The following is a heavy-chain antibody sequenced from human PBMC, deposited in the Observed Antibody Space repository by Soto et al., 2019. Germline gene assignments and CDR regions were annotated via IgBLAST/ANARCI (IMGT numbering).Heavy chain of an antibody. Sequence: SETLSLTCAVSGGSFSGYYWGWVRQPPGKGLEWVGEINYSGSANYNPSLKRRVTISVDTSKNQVSLKVTSVTAADTAMYYCARRNYFYALDVWGQGTTVTVSS. CDR3: ARRNYFYALDV. CDR2: INYSGSA. J-gene: IGHJ6*02. CDR1: GGSFSGYY. V-gene: IGHV4-34*01.